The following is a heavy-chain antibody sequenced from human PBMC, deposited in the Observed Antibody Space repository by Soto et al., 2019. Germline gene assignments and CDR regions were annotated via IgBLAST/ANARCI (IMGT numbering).Heavy chain of an antibody. J-gene: IGHJ6*02. D-gene: IGHD2-15*01. Sequence: GGSLRLSCAASGFTFSSYAMSWVRQAPGKGLEWVSAISGSGGSTYYADSVKGRFTISRDNSKNTLYLQMNSLRAEDTAVYYCAKGSGGIVVVVAAFYYYGMDVWGQGTTVTVSS. CDR3: AKGSGGIVVVVAAFYYYGMDV. V-gene: IGHV3-23*01. CDR1: GFTFSSYA. CDR2: ISGSGGST.